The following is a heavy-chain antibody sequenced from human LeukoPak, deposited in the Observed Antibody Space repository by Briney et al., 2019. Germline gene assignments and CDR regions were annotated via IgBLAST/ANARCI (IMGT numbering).Heavy chain of an antibody. CDR3: ARLLYNSSWFVQLDAFDI. Sequence: SETLSLTCTVSGGSISSSSYYWGWIRQPPGKGLEWIGSIYYSGSTYYNPSLKSRVTISVDTSKNQFSLKLSSVTAADTAVYYCARLLYNSSWFVQLDAFDIWGQGTMVTVSS. J-gene: IGHJ3*02. D-gene: IGHD6-13*01. V-gene: IGHV4-39*01. CDR2: IYYSGST. CDR1: GGSISSSSYY.